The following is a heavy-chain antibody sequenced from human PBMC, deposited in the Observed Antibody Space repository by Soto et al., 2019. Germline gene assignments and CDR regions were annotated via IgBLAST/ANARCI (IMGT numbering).Heavy chain of an antibody. CDR3: ASGIQLWLRRINNGYSG. V-gene: IGHV1-69*12. CDR1: GGTFSTYA. Sequence: QVQLVQSGAEVKKPESSVKVSCKAPGGTFSTYAISWVRQAPGQGLEWMGGIIPMLGTANYAQRFQDRVTITAYESTKTVYMELSSLRSEDTAVYFCASGIQLWLRRINNGYSGWGQGTLVTVSS. D-gene: IGHD5-18*01. CDR2: IIPMLGTA. J-gene: IGHJ4*02.